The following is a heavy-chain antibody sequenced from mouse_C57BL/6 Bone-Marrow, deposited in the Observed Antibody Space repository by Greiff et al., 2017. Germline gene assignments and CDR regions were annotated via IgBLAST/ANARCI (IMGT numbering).Heavy chain of an antibody. CDR3: ANFLITTVVADYAMDY. D-gene: IGHD1-1*01. CDR1: GFTFSDYG. V-gene: IGHV5-17*01. CDR2: ISSGSSTI. Sequence: EVKLVESGGGLVKPGGSLKLSCAASGFTFSDYGMHWVRQAPEKGLEWVAYISSGSSTIYYADTVKGRFTISRDNAKNTLFLQMTSLRSEDTAMYYCANFLITTVVADYAMDYWGQGTSVTVPS. J-gene: IGHJ4*01.